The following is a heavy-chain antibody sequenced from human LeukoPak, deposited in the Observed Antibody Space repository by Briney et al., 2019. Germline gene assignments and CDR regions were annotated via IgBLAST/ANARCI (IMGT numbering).Heavy chain of an antibody. D-gene: IGHD2-2*01. Sequence: ASVKVSCKVSGYTLTELSMHWVRQAPGKGLEWMGGYDPEDGETIYAQKFQGRVTMTEDTSTDTAYMELSSLRSEDTAVYYCATDQGEGTRLFDYWGQGTLVTVSS. CDR1: GYTLTELS. CDR3: ATDQGEGTRLFDY. CDR2: YDPEDGET. J-gene: IGHJ4*02. V-gene: IGHV1-24*01.